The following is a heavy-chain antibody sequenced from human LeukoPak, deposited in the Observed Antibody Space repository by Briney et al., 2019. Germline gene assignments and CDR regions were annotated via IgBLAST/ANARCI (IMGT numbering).Heavy chain of an antibody. D-gene: IGHD2-21*02. CDR2: IRSKTNNDAT. V-gene: IGHV3-73*01. CDR1: GFTFSGSV. CDR3: TRRAYCGDDCYSGLDY. Sequence: GSLRLSCAASGFTFSGSVMHWVRQPSGKGLEWVGRIRSKTNNDATAYAASVKGRFTIYRDDSKNMAYLQMNSLKTEDTAVYYCTRRAYCGDDCYSGLDYWGQGTLVTVSS. J-gene: IGHJ4*02.